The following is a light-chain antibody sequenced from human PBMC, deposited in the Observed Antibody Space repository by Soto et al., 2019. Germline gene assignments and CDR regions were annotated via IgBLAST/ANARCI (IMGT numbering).Light chain of an antibody. CDR3: QQHFYWPLT. CDR2: KAS. CDR1: QTISSW. J-gene: IGKJ4*01. Sequence: DVQMTQSPSTLSASVGDRVTITCRASQTISSWLAWYQQKPGKAPKLLIYKASTLKSGVPSRFSGSGSGTDFSLTISSLEPEDFAVYCCQQHFYWPLTFGGGTKVDIK. V-gene: IGKV1-5*03.